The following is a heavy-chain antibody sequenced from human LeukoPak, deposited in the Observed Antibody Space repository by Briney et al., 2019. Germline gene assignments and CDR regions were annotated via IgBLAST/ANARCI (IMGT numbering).Heavy chain of an antibody. CDR1: GFTFSSYA. Sequence: GRSLRLSCAASGFTFSSYAMRWVRQAPGRGLEWVAVILYVGSNKYYADSVKGRLTIYRDNSKNTLYLQMNSVRAEDTAVYYCAKEVGANTIFGVVMSFDYWGQGTLVTVSS. CDR3: AKEVGANTIFGVVMSFDY. V-gene: IGHV3-30*04. D-gene: IGHD3-3*01. J-gene: IGHJ4*02. CDR2: ILYVGSNK.